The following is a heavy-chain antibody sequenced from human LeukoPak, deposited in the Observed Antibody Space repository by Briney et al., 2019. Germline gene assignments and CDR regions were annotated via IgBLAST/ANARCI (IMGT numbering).Heavy chain of an antibody. D-gene: IGHD5-18*01. V-gene: IGHV4-39*01. CDR3: ASPSVATADY. CDR1: GGSLSSIGYY. CDR2: IYYSGST. Sequence: SETLSLTCTVSGGSLSSIGYYWGWIRQPPGKGLEWIGSIYYSGSTYYNPSIKSRVTISVDTSQNQFSLKLSSVPAADTAVYYCASPSVATADYWGQGTLVTVSS. J-gene: IGHJ4*02.